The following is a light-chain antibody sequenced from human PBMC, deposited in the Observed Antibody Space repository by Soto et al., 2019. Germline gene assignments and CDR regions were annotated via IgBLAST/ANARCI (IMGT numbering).Light chain of an antibody. CDR3: SSYGGSNNFVV. J-gene: IGLJ2*01. CDR1: SSDIGGNNF. CDR2: DVI. V-gene: IGLV2-8*01. Sequence: QSALTQPPSASGSPGQSVTISCTGTSSDIGGNNFVSWYQHHPGKAPKLMLYDVIKRPSGVPARFSGSKSGNTASLTVSGLQAEDEADYYCSSYGGSNNFVVFGGGTKLTV.